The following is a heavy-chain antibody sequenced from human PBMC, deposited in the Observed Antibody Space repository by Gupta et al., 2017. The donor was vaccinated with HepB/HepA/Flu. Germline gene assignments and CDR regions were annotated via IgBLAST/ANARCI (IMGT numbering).Heavy chain of an antibody. CDR1: GFTFSSYG. CDR2: IWYDGSNK. Sequence: QVQLVESGGGVVQPGRSLRLSCAASGFTFSSYGMHWVRQAPGKGLEWVAVIWYDGSNKYYADSVKGRFTISRDNSKNTLYLQMNSLRAEDTAVYYCARDSVYCSSTSCYITDYYYYYMDVWGKGTTVTVSS. D-gene: IGHD2-2*02. J-gene: IGHJ6*03. V-gene: IGHV3-33*01. CDR3: ARDSVYCSSTSCYITDYYYYYMDV.